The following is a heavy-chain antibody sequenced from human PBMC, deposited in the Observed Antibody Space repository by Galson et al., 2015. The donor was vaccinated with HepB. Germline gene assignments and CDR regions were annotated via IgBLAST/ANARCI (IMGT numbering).Heavy chain of an antibody. CDR1: GFTFSGSA. Sequence: SLRLSCAASGFTFSGSAMHWVRQASGKGLEWVGRIRSKANSYATAYAASVKGRFTISRDDSENTAYLQMNSLKTEDTAVYYCTRHACYYDSSGYSDYWGQGTLVTVSS. CDR2: IRSKANSYAT. CDR3: TRHACYYDSSGYSDY. J-gene: IGHJ4*02. V-gene: IGHV3-73*01. D-gene: IGHD3-22*01.